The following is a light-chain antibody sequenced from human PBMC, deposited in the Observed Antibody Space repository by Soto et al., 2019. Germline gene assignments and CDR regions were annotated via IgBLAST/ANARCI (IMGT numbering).Light chain of an antibody. J-gene: IGKJ5*01. V-gene: IGKV2-28*01. CDR2: MDS. CDR1: ESLLYSNGYNY. CDR3: MQALQTPIT. Sequence: DIVMTQSPLSLPVTPGEPASISCRSSESLLYSNGYNYVDWYLQKPGQSPQLLIYMDSNRPSGVSDRFSGSGSGTEFTLTISRVEAEDVGVYYCMQALQTPITLSRGTRLEIK.